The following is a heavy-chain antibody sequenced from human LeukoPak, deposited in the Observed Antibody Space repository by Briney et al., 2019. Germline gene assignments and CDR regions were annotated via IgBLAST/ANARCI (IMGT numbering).Heavy chain of an antibody. J-gene: IGHJ4*02. CDR2: ISWSSGSL. D-gene: IGHD3-3*01. CDR3: AREGDFWSGYFRFDY. V-gene: IGHV3-9*01. CDR1: GFTFDEYA. Sequence: GRSLRLSCTASGFTFDEYAMHWVRQAPGKGLEWVSGISWSSGSLGYADSVKGRFIISRDNAKNCLYLQMNSLRAEDTALYYCAREGDFWSGYFRFDYWGQGTVVTVSS.